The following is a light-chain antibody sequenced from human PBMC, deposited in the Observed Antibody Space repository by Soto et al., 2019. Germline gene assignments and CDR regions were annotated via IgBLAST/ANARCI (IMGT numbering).Light chain of an antibody. J-gene: IGKJ4*01. CDR2: GAS. Sequence: EIVMTQSPATLSVSPGERATLSCRASQSVNNNLAWYQQKPGQAPRLLIYGASARATGIPARFSGSGSGTDFTLTIRSLQSEDFAVYYCQQYNNWPLTFGGGTKVEIK. V-gene: IGKV3-15*01. CDR3: QQYNNWPLT. CDR1: QSVNNN.